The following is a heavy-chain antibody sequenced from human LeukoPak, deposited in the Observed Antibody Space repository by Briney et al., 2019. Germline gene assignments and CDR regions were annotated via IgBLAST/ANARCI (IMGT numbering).Heavy chain of an antibody. CDR2: IKKDGSDK. CDR1: GFTFSSYT. J-gene: IGHJ4*02. Sequence: GGSLRLSCAASGFTFSSYTMSWVRQAPGKGLEWVANIKKDGSDKYYADSVKGRFTISRDTAKNSLYLQMNSLRAEDTAVHYCARDWGGENDYWGQGTLVTVSS. CDR3: ARDWGGENDY. V-gene: IGHV3-7*01. D-gene: IGHD3-10*01.